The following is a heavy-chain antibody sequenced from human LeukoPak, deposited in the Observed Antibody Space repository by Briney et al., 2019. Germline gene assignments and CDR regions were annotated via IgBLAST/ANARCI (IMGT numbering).Heavy chain of an antibody. CDR3: ARSPQYTDAFDI. CDR2: ISYDGSNK. J-gene: IGHJ3*02. Sequence: GGSLRLSCAASGFTFSSYAMHWARQAPGKGLEWVAVISYDGSNKYYADSVKGRFTISRDNSKNTLYLQMNSLGAEDTAVYYCARSPQYTDAFDIWGQGTMVTVSS. CDR1: GFTFSSYA. D-gene: IGHD5-18*01. V-gene: IGHV3-30-3*01.